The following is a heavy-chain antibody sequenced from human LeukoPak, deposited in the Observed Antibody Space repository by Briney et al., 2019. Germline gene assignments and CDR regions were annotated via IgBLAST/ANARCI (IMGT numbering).Heavy chain of an antibody. D-gene: IGHD3-3*01. CDR3: AKDMEYYDFWSGYYYYYYMDV. J-gene: IGHJ6*03. Sequence: GGSLRLSCAASEFTFSSYGMHWVRQAPGKGLEWVAFIRYDGSNKYYADSVKGRFTISRDNSKNTLYLQMNSLRAEDTAVYYCAKDMEYYDFWSGYYYYYYMDVWGKGTTVTVSS. V-gene: IGHV3-30*02. CDR2: IRYDGSNK. CDR1: EFTFSSYG.